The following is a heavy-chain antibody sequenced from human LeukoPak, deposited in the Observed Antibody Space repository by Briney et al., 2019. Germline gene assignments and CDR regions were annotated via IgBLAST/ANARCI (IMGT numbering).Heavy chain of an antibody. J-gene: IGHJ5*02. CDR2: ISGSDGNT. V-gene: IGHV3-23*01. CDR1: GFTFSSYA. CDR3: TTARYCSSTSCSRFDP. Sequence: PGGSLRLSCAASGFTFSSYAMSWVRQAPGKGLEWVSAISGSDGNTYYADSVKGRFTISRDNFKNTLYLQMNSLRAEDTAVYYCTTARYCSSTSCSRFDPWGQGTLVTVSS. D-gene: IGHD2-2*01.